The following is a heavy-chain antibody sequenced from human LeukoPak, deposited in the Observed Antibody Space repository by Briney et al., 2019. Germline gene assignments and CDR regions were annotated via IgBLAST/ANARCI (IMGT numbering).Heavy chain of an antibody. CDR2: IWYDGSNK. CDR1: GFTFSSYG. V-gene: IGHV3-30*02. Sequence: GGSLRLSCAASGFTFSSYGMHWVRQAPGKGLEWVAFIWYDGSNKYYADSVKGRFTISRDNSKNTLYLQMNSLRAEDTAVYYCASPSLRGYSYHWGQGALVTVSS. J-gene: IGHJ4*02. CDR3: ASPSLRGYSYH. D-gene: IGHD5-18*01.